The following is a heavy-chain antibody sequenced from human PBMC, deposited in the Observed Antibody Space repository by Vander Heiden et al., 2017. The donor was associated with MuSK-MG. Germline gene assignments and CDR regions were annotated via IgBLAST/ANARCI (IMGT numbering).Heavy chain of an antibody. V-gene: IGHV1-2*04. CDR2: INPNSGGT. CDR1: GYPFTGYY. D-gene: IGHD1-26*01. CDR3: ARGGIVGATTGYYYYYGMDV. Sequence: QVQLVQSGAEVKKPGASVKVSCKASGYPFTGYYMHWVRQAPGQGLEWMGWINPNSGGTNYAQKFQGWVTMTRDTSISTAYMELSRLRSDETAVYYCARGGIVGATTGYYYYYGMDVWGQGTTVTVSS. J-gene: IGHJ6*02.